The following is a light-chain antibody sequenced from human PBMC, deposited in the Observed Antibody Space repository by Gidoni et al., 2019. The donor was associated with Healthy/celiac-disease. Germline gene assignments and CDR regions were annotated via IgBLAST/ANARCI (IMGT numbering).Light chain of an antibody. CDR3: QQYNSYPWT. Sequence: DIQMPQSPSTLSASVGDRVTIPCRASQSISSWLAWYQQKPGKAPKLLIYDASSLESGVQSRFSGSGSGTEFTLTISSLQPDDVATYYCQQYNSYPWTFGQGTKVEIK. J-gene: IGKJ1*01. CDR2: DAS. CDR1: QSISSW. V-gene: IGKV1-5*01.